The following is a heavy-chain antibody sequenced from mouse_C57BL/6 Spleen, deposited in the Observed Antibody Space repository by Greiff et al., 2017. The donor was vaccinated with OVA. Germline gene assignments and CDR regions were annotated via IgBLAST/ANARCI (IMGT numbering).Heavy chain of an antibody. Sequence: QVQLQQPGTELVKPGASVKLSCKASGYTFTSYWMHWVKQRPGQGLEWIGNINPSNGGTNYNEKFKSKTTLTVDKSSSTAYMQLSSLTSEDSAVYYCARSEGYLWYFDYWGQGTTLTVSS. CDR2: INPSNGGT. J-gene: IGHJ2*01. CDR3: ARSEGYLWYFDY. CDR1: GYTFTSYW. V-gene: IGHV1-53*01. D-gene: IGHD3-1*01.